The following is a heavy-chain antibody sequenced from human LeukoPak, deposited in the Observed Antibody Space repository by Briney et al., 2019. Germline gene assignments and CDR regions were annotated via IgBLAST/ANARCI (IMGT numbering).Heavy chain of an antibody. CDR3: ARGLGAGWYLNGMDV. CDR1: GFSFSSYG. J-gene: IGHJ6*02. V-gene: IGHV3-30*02. Sequence: GGSLRLSCAASGFSFSSYGMHWVRQAPGKGLEWVAFIMYDGSSKYYADSVKGRFTTSRDNSKNTLYLQMNSLRPEDTAVYYCARGLGAGWYLNGMDVWGQGTTVTVSS. D-gene: IGHD6-19*01. CDR2: IMYDGSSK.